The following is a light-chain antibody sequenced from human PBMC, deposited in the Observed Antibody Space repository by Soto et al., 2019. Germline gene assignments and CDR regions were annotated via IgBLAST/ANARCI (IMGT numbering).Light chain of an antibody. J-gene: IGLJ1*01. CDR2: DVS. CDR3: NSYTSNNTYV. V-gene: IGLV2-14*03. Sequence: QSALTQPASVSGSPGQAITISRSGTSSDVGAFNYVSWYQQHPGKAPKLMIYDVSNRPSGGSNRFSGSKSGNTASLTISGLRAEDEADYYCNSYTSNNTYVFGTGTKVTVL. CDR1: SSDVGAFNY.